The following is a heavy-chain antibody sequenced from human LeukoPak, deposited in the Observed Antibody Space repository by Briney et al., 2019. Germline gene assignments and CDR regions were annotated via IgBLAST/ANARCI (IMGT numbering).Heavy chain of an antibody. D-gene: IGHD6-19*01. J-gene: IGHJ4*02. CDR1: GYTFTSYY. Sequence: ASVKVSCKASGYTFTSYYMHWVRQAPGQGLEWMGIINPSGGSTSYAQKFQGRVTMTRDMSTSTVYMELSSLRSEDTAVYYCARGGGSAVAASIQYFDYWGQGTLVTVSS. CDR2: INPSGGST. CDR3: ARGGGSAVAASIQYFDY. V-gene: IGHV1-46*01.